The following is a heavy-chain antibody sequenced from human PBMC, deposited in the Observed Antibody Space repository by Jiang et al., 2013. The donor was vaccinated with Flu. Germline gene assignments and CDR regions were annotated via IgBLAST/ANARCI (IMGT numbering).Heavy chain of an antibody. Sequence: GAEVKKPGASVKVSCKASGYTFTGYYIHWVRQAPGQGLEWMGWINPNSGGTNYAQKFQGWVTMTRDTSISTAYMELSRLTSDDTAVYYCASDLKGLEYCSSTSCYGNFDYWGQGTLVTVSS. V-gene: IGHV1-2*04. D-gene: IGHD2-2*01. CDR3: ASDLKGLEYCSSTSCYGNFDY. CDR2: INPNSGGT. J-gene: IGHJ4*02. CDR1: GYTFTGYY.